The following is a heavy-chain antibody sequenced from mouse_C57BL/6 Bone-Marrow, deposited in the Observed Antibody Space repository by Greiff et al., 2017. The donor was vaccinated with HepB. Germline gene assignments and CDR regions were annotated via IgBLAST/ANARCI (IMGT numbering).Heavy chain of an antibody. D-gene: IGHD1-1*01. J-gene: IGHJ4*01. Sequence: EVQVVESEGGLVQPGSSMKLSCTASGFTFSDYYMAWVRQVPEKGLEWVANINYDGSSTYYLDSLKSRFIISRDNAKNILYLQMSSLKSEDTATYYCARRNYYGSSYWDAMDYWGQGTSVTVSS. V-gene: IGHV5-16*02. CDR3: ARRNYYGSSYWDAMDY. CDR2: INYDGSST. CDR1: GFTFSDYY.